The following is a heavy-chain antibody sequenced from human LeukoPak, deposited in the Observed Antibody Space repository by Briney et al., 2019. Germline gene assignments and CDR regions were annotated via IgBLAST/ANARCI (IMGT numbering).Heavy chain of an antibody. CDR1: GGSFCGYY. D-gene: IGHD3-3*01. CDR2: INHSGST. CDR3: ARHDSRITIFGVVITGGRFDP. Sequence: SETLSLTCAVSGGSFCGYYWSWIRQPPGKGLEWIGEINHSGSTNYNPSLKSRVTISVDTSKNQFSLKLSSVTAADTAVYYCARHDSRITIFGVVITGGRFDPWGQGTLVTVSS. J-gene: IGHJ5*02. V-gene: IGHV4-34*01.